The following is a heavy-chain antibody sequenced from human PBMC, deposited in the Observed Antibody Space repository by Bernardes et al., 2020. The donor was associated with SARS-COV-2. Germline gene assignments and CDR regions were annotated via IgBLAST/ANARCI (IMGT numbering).Heavy chain of an antibody. CDR1: GGSIRSYY. Sequence: SQTLSLTCTVSGGSIRSYYWNWIRQPAGKGLEWIGRIYTSGTTNSNPSLKSRVTMSVDTSTNQLSLKLSSVTAADTAVYYCARECYSTTSWSCFDYWGQGVLVTVSS. D-gene: IGHD6-13*01. CDR3: ARECYSTTSWSCFDY. J-gene: IGHJ4*02. V-gene: IGHV4-4*07. CDR2: IYTSGTT.